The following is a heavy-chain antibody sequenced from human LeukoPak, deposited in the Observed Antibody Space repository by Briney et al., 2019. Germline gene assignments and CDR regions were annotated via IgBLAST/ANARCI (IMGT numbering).Heavy chain of an antibody. CDR1: GYTFTSYD. Sequence: ASVKVSCKASGYTFTSYDINWVRQATGQGLEWMGCMNPNSGNTGYAQKFQGRVTMTRNTSISTAYMELSSLRSEDTAAYYCARGGEAYYYYYYMDVWGKGTTVTVSS. CDR2: MNPNSGNT. CDR3: ARGGEAYYYYYYMDV. J-gene: IGHJ6*03. V-gene: IGHV1-8*01.